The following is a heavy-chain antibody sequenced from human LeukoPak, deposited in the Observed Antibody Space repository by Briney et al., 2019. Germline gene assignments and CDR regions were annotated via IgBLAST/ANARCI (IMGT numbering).Heavy chain of an antibody. J-gene: IGHJ4*02. D-gene: IGHD3-22*01. CDR2: INAGNGNT. Sequence: ASVKVSCKASGYTFTSYAMHWVRQAPGQRLEWMGWINAGNGNTKYSQEFQGRVTITRDTSTSTAYMELRSLRSDDTAMYYCARGFPPRIYYDSSGYYSYFFDYWGQGTLVTVSS. CDR3: ARGFPPRIYYDSSGYYSYFFDY. CDR1: GYTFTSYA. V-gene: IGHV1-3*01.